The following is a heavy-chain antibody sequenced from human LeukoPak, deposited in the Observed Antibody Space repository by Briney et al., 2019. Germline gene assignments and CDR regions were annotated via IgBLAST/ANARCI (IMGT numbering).Heavy chain of an antibody. CDR2: ISYDGTNK. V-gene: IGHV3-30*03. J-gene: IGHJ4*02. D-gene: IGHD1-14*01. CDR3: ARDPRRVAAILGFYFDY. CDR1: GFTFSNYG. Sequence: PGGSPRLSCAASGFTFSNYGMHWVRQAPGKGLEWVAVISYDGTNKYYAESVKDRITISRDNSKKTLYLQMNSLSAEDTAVYYCARDPRRVAAILGFYFDYWGQGILVTVSS.